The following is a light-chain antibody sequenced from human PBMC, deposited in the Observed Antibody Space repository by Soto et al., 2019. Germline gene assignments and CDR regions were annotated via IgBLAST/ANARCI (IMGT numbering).Light chain of an antibody. V-gene: IGKV1-39*01. J-gene: IGKJ4*01. CDR2: AAS. Sequence: EIQMTQSPSSLSVSIGDRVTITCRASQSISSLLNWYQQKPGKDPKLLIYAASPLQSGVPSRFSGSGSGTDFTLTIISLQPEDFASYFCQQSYSTPFTFGGGSKVEIK. CDR3: QQSYSTPFT. CDR1: QSISSL.